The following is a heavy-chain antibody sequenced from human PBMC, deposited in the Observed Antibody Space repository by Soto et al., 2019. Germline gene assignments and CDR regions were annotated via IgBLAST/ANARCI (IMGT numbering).Heavy chain of an antibody. V-gene: IGHV4-59*01. CDR3: ARDGGTYSDSSGYPDY. CDR1: GDSISNYF. J-gene: IGHJ4*02. CDR2: IYYSGST. Sequence: SETLSLTCTVSGDSISNYFWSWIRQPPGKGLEWIGYIYYSGSTNYNPSLKSRVTISVDTSKNQFSLKLSSVTAADTAVYYCARDGGTYSDSSGYPDYWGQGTLVTLSS. D-gene: IGHD3-22*01.